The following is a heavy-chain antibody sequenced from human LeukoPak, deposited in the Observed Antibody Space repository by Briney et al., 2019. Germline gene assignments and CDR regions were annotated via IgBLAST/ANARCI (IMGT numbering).Heavy chain of an antibody. J-gene: IGHJ6*03. CDR1: GYSFTSYW. Sequence: GESLKISCKGSGYSFTSYWIGWVRQMPGKGLEWMGIIYPGDSDTRYSPSFQGQVTISADKSISTAYLQWSSLKASDTAMYYCARHVSIRFLEWLNPYYYYYMDVWGKGTTVIISS. CDR3: ARHVSIRFLEWLNPYYYYYMDV. D-gene: IGHD3-3*01. V-gene: IGHV5-51*01. CDR2: IYPGDSDT.